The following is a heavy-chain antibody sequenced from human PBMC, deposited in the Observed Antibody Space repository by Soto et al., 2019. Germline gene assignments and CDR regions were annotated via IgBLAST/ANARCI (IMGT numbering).Heavy chain of an antibody. J-gene: IGHJ4*02. CDR3: ARAQTIFGIITVFDY. V-gene: IGHV4-31*03. CDR2: IYYSGST. CDR1: GGSINTGRDY. Sequence: SETLSLTCTGSGGSINTGRDYWSWIRQHPGKGLEWIGYIYYSGSTCYNPSLKSRLTISVDTSENQFSLKLTYVTAADTAVYFCARAQTIFGIITVFDYWGQGTLVTVSS. D-gene: IGHD3-3*01.